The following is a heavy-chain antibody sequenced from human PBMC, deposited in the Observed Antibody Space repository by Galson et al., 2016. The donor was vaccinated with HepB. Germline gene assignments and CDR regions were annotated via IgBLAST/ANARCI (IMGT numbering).Heavy chain of an antibody. CDR3: AKEAPKNVGGAFDI. V-gene: IGHV3-23*01. D-gene: IGHD3-16*01. CDR2: ISGSTVRT. Sequence: SLRLSCAASGFTFSNYAMSWVRQAPGKGLEWVSSISGSTVRTYYADSVKGHFTISRDNYKNTLYLQLNSLRAGDTALYYCAKEAPKNVGGAFDIWGQGTMVTVSA. J-gene: IGHJ3*02. CDR1: GFTFSNYA.